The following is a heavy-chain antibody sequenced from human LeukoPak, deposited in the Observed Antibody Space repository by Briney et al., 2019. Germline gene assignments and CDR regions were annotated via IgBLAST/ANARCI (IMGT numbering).Heavy chain of an antibody. CDR3: ARSRRVRYCSNISCYAGFFEY. J-gene: IGHJ4*02. Sequence: ASVKVSCRASGGTFSNYGIIWVRQAPGQGLEWMGGIIPIFGKANYAQKFQGRVTITADESTSTAYMELSSLRSEDTAVYYCARSRRVRYCSNISCYAGFFEYWGQGTLVTVSS. V-gene: IGHV1-69*01. D-gene: IGHD2-2*01. CDR1: GGTFSNYG. CDR2: IIPIFGKA.